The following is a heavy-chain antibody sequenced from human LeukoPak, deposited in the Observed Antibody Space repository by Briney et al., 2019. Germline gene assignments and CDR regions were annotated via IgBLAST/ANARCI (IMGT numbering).Heavy chain of an antibody. D-gene: IGHD2-2*01. J-gene: IGHJ5*02. CDR1: GFTFSSYA. V-gene: IGHV3-23*01. CDR2: ISGSGGST. Sequence: GGSLRLSCAASGFTFSSYAMSWVRQAPGKGLEWVSAISGSGGSTYYADSVKGRFTISRGNSKNTLYLQMNSLRAEDTAVYYYAKDSEYCSSTSCFFNWFDPWGQGTLVTVSS. CDR3: AKDSEYCSSTSCFFNWFDP.